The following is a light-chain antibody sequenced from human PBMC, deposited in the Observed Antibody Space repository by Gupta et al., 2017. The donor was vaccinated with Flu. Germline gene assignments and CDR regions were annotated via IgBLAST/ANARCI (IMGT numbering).Light chain of an antibody. V-gene: IGLV3-21*03. Sequence: SSVLTQPPSVSVAPGKTARITCGGNNIGSKSVHWYQQKPGQAPVLVVHDDFDRPSGITERFSGSNSGNTATLTISKVEAGDEADYYCQVWDSSSDHPGVFGGGTKLTVL. J-gene: IGLJ2*01. CDR3: QVWDSSSDHPGV. CDR1: NIGSKS. CDR2: DDF.